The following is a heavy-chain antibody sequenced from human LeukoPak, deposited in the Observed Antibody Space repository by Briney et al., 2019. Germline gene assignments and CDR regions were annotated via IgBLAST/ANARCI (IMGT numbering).Heavy chain of an antibody. CDR1: GFTFSSYA. J-gene: IGHJ3*02. D-gene: IGHD3-9*01. Sequence: GGSLRLSCAASGFTFSSYAMSWVRQAPGKGLEWVSAISGSGGSTYYADSVKGRFTISRDNSKNTLYLQMNSLRAEDTAVYYCASGFYDILTGYSSDDAFDIWGQGTMVTVSS. CDR3: ASGFYDILTGYSSDDAFDI. CDR2: ISGSGGST. V-gene: IGHV3-23*01.